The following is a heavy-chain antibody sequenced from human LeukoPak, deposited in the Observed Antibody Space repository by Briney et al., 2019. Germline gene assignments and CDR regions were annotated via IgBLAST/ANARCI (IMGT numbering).Heavy chain of an antibody. J-gene: IGHJ3*02. Sequence: GGSLRLSCAASEFSVGSNYMTWVRQAPGKGLEWVSLIYSGGSTYYADSVKGRFTISRDNSKSTLYLQMNSLTTEDTAVYYCARGDFRLEMSTTIAFDIWGQGTMVTVSS. CDR2: IYSGGST. CDR1: EFSVGSNY. V-gene: IGHV3-66*01. D-gene: IGHD1-1*01. CDR3: ARGDFRLEMSTTIAFDI.